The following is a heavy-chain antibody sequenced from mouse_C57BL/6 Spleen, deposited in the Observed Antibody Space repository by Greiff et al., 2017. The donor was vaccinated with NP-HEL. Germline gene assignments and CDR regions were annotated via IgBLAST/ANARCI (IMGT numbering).Heavy chain of an antibody. CDR2: INPNNGGT. Sequence: VQLQQSGPELVKPGASVKISCKASGYTFTDYYMNWVKQSHGKSLEWIGDINPNNGGTSYNQKFKGKATLTVDKSSSTAYMELRSLTSEDSAAYYCARWGPWFAYWGQGTLVTVSA. CDR1: GYTFTDYY. V-gene: IGHV1-26*01. CDR3: ARWGPWFAY. J-gene: IGHJ3*01.